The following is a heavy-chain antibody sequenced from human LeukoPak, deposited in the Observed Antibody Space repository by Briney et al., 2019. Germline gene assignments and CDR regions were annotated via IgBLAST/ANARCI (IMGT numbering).Heavy chain of an antibody. Sequence: ASVKVSCKASGYTFTNYGISWVRQAPGQGLEWMGWMSAYTGNTNYAQNFQGRVTMTTDTSTSTAFMELRSLRSDDTAVYYCARSGVGYFYDNTGYYPLDYWGQGTPVTVPS. V-gene: IGHV1-18*01. J-gene: IGHJ4*02. CDR2: MSAYTGNT. CDR3: ARSGVGYFYDNTGYYPLDY. D-gene: IGHD3-22*01. CDR1: GYTFTNYG.